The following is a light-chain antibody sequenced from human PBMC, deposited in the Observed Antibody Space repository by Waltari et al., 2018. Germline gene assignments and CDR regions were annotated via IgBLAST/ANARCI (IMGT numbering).Light chain of an antibody. CDR3: SSYAGSNNVI. V-gene: IGLV2-8*01. Sequence: QSALTQPPSASGSRGQSVTISCTATSRAVGRYIYLSWYQQHPGKAPKLMIYEVTKRPSGVPERFSGSKSGNTASLTVSGLQAEDQADYYCSSYAGSNNVIFGGGTRLTVL. CDR1: SRAVGRYIY. CDR2: EVT. J-gene: IGLJ2*01.